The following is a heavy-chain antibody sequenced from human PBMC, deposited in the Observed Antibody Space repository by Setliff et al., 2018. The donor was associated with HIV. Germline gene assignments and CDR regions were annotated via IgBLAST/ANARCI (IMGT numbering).Heavy chain of an antibody. Sequence: SETLSLTCAVYGGTFNNYYWSWLRQPPGKGLEWIGEINHSVNANYNPSLKGRVTISVDTSKNQFSLKLSSVTAADTAVYYCARLAREEYCRGRTCYPNWFDPWGPGTLVTVSS. CDR1: GGTFNNYY. V-gene: IGHV4-34*01. J-gene: IGHJ5*02. CDR3: ARLAREEYCRGRTCYPNWFDP. CDR2: INHSVNA. D-gene: IGHD2-15*01.